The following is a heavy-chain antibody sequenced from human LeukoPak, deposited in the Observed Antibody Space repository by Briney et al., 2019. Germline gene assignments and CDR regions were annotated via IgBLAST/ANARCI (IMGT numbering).Heavy chain of an antibody. Sequence: SETLSLTCAVYGGSFSGYYWSWIRQPPGKGLEWIGYIYYSGSTYYNPSLKSRVTISVDTSKNQFSLKLSSVTAADTAVYYCASIAAAGYYFDYWGQGTLVTVSS. CDR1: GGSFSGYY. CDR3: ASIAAAGYYFDY. CDR2: IYYSGST. D-gene: IGHD6-13*01. J-gene: IGHJ4*02. V-gene: IGHV4-34*01.